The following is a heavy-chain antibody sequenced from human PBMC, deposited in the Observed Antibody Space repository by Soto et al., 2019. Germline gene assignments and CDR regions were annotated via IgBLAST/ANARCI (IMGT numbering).Heavy chain of an antibody. CDR3: ARDQLEGNWFDP. CDR1: GGSISSVGYC. D-gene: IGHD1-1*01. Sequence: SETLSLTCAFSGGSISSVGYCWNWIRQPPGKGLEWIGYIYHSGSTLYNPSLKSRVTISVDKSKNQFSLKLTSVTAADTAVYYCARDQLEGNWFDPWGQGTLVTVSS. CDR2: IYHSGST. J-gene: IGHJ5*02. V-gene: IGHV4-30-2*01.